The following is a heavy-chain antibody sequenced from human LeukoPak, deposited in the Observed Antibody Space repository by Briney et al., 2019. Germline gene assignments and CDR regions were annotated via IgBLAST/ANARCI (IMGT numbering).Heavy chain of an antibody. CDR2: ISGSGDAA. D-gene: IGHD6-25*01. CDR1: GFTFTTYG. J-gene: IGHJ4*02. CDR3: ASEDSGFDY. Sequence: GGSLRLSCAASGFTFTTYGMSWVRQAPGKGLEWVSVISGSGDAAYYADSVKGRFTISRDNSKNTVSLQMNSLRAEDTATYYCASEDSGFDYWGQGTLVTVSS. V-gene: IGHV3-23*01.